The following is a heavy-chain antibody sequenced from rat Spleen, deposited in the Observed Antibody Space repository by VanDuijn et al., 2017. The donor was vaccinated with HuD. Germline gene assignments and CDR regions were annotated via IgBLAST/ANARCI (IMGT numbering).Heavy chain of an antibody. CDR1: GFSLTNYH. V-gene: IGHV2S12*01. CDR3: AREWGAGFDY. D-gene: IGHD1-2*01. J-gene: IGHJ2*01. CDR2: ISSGGST. Sequence: QVQLKESGPGLVQPSQTLSLTCTVSGFSLTNYHVTWVRQPPGKGLEWIAAISSGGSTFYNSALKSRLSISRDTSKSQVFLKMNSLQTEDTATYYCAREWGAGFDYWGQGVMVTVSS.